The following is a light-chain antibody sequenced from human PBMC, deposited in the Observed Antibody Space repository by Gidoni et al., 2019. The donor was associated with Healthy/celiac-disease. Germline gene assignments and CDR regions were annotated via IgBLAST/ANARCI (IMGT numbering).Light chain of an antibody. J-gene: IGKJ1*01. V-gene: IGKV3-15*01. CDR3: QQYNNWHRT. Sequence: LLLPQSPPTLSVSPGERATLPCRASQSVSSNLAWYQQKPGQAPKLLIYGESTRATGIQARFSGSGSGTEFTLTISSLQSEDFAVDYCQQYNNWHRTFGQGTKVEIK. CDR2: GES. CDR1: QSVSSN.